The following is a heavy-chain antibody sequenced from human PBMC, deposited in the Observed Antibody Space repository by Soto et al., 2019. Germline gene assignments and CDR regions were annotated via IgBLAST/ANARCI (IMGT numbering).Heavy chain of an antibody. V-gene: IGHV2-5*02. J-gene: IGHJ5*02. D-gene: IGHD1-1*01. CDR3: AHTVSRYLLYH. CDR1: GFSLSTNGVG. CDR2: IYWDDDK. Sequence: QITLKESGPTLVKPTQTLTLTCTFSGFSLSTNGVGVGWIRPPPGKALEWLALIYWDDDKRYSPSLKSRLTITKDTSKRQVVLTITNMDPVDTATYYCAHTVSRYLLYHWGQGTLVTVSS.